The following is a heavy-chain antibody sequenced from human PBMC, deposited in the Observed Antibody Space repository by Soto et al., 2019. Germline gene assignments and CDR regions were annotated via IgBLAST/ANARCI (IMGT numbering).Heavy chain of an antibody. D-gene: IGHD6-13*01. Sequence: PGGSLRLSCAASGFTFSSYAMSWVRQAPGKGLEWVSVISGSGGSTYYADSVKGRFTISRDNSKNTLYVQMNSLRAEDTAVYYCTKAHRSPIATAGTGYYFDYWGQGTLVTVSS. J-gene: IGHJ4*02. CDR1: GFTFSSYA. V-gene: IGHV3-23*01. CDR2: ISGSGGST. CDR3: TKAHRSPIATAGTGYYFDY.